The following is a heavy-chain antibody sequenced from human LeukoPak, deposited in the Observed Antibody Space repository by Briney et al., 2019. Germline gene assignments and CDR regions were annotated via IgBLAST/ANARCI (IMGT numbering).Heavy chain of an antibody. CDR1: GYIFTSYY. D-gene: IGHD6-13*01. Sequence: GASVKVSCKASGYIFTSYYMHWVRQAPGQGLEWMGIINPSGGSTSYAQKFQGRVTMTRDMSTSTVYMELSSLRSEDTAVYYCARDGEPGIAAAGQGDWFDPWGQGTLVTVSS. CDR3: ARDGEPGIAAAGQGDWFDP. J-gene: IGHJ5*02. V-gene: IGHV1-46*01. CDR2: INPSGGST.